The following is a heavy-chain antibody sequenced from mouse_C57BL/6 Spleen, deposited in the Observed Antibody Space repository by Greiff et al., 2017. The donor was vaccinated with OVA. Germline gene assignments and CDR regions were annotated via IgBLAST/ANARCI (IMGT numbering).Heavy chain of an antibody. Sequence: PGQGLEWIGEIDPSDSYTNYNQKFKGKSTLTVDKSSSTAYMQLSSLTSEDSAVYYCARSPYYYGSSSAWFAYWGQGTLVTVSA. CDR2: IDPSDSYT. V-gene: IGHV1-69*01. D-gene: IGHD1-1*01. J-gene: IGHJ3*01. CDR3: ARSPYYYGSSSAWFAY.